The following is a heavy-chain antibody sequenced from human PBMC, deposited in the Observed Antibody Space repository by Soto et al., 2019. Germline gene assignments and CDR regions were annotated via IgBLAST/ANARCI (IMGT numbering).Heavy chain of an antibody. J-gene: IGHJ4*02. V-gene: IGHV1-69*14. D-gene: IGHD5-12*01. CDR2: IVPTVDTS. CDR3: VRVVAIPGYPDN. CDR1: GATFSSYA. Sequence: QVQLVQSGAEVRQPASSVKVSCKTSGATFSSYAITWVRQAPGQGLEWMGGIVPTVDTSTYAQKFQGRVTITAANFTNTVYMELSSLRPDDTAVYYCVRVVAIPGYPDNWGQGTLVTVSS.